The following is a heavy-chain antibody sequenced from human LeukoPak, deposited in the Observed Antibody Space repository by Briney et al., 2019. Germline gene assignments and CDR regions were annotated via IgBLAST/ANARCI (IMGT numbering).Heavy chain of an antibody. J-gene: IGHJ6*04. CDR2: IIPIFGTA. CDR3: ARLHPVQGYRESGYYYYYGMDV. CDR1: GGTFSSYA. D-gene: IGHD5-18*01. V-gene: IGHV1-69*13. Sequence: SVKVSCKASGGTFSSYAISWVRQAPGQGLEWMGGIIPIFGTANYAQKFQGRVTITADESTSTAYMELSSLRSDDTAVYYCARLHPVQGYRESGYYYYYGMDVWGKGTTVTVSS.